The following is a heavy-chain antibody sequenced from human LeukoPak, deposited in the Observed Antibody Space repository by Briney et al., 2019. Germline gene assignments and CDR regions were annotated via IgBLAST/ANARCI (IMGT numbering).Heavy chain of an antibody. J-gene: IGHJ6*03. CDR2: IYYSGST. D-gene: IGHD6-13*01. Sequence: SETLSLTCTVSGGSISSHYWSWIRQPPGKGLEWIGYIYYSGSTNYNPSLKSRVTISVDTSKNQFSLKLSSVTAADTAVYYCATDFIAAAGDYYYMDVWGKGTTVTVSS. V-gene: IGHV4-59*11. CDR3: ATDFIAAAGDYYYMDV. CDR1: GGSISSHY.